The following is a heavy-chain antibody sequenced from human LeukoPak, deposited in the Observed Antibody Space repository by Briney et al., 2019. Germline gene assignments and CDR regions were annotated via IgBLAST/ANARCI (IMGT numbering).Heavy chain of an antibody. Sequence: GGSLRLSCSASGFTFSSYAMHWVRQAPGKGLXXVSAISSNGGSTYYADSVKGRFTISRDNSKNTLYLQMSSLRAEDTAVYYCVTSTAPGDFDYWGQGTLVTVSS. CDR2: ISSNGGST. CDR3: VTSTAPGDFDY. D-gene: IGHD3-10*01. CDR1: GFTFSSYA. J-gene: IGHJ4*02. V-gene: IGHV3-64D*06.